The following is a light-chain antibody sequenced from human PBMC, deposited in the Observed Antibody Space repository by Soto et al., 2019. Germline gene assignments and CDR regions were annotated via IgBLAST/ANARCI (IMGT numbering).Light chain of an antibody. CDR2: AAS. CDR3: QHYNYWPYT. J-gene: IGKJ2*01. CDR1: QGISIW. Sequence: DIQMTQSPSSVSASVGDRVTITCRASQGISIWLAWYQHKPGKAPKLLIYAASSLKTGVPSRFSGSGSGREFTLTISSLQPEDFAVYYCQHYNYWPYTFGQGTKVDIK. V-gene: IGKV1-12*01.